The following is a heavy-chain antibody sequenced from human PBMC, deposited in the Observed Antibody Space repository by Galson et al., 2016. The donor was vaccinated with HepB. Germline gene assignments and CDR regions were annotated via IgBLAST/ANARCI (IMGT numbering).Heavy chain of an antibody. V-gene: IGHV3-30-3*01. CDR1: GFTFTNYA. CDR3: ARDTRLERQPTPYSYYYGMDV. J-gene: IGHJ6*02. CDR2: ISYDGTNK. Sequence: SLRLSCAASGFTFTNYAMHWVRQAPGKGLEAVAVISYDGTNKDYADSVKGRITVSRDNSKNTLYLQMNSLRADDTAVYYCARDTRLERQPTPYSYYYGMDVWGQGTTVTVSS. D-gene: IGHD1-1*01.